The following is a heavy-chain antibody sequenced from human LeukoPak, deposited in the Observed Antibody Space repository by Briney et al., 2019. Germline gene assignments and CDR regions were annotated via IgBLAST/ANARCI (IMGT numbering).Heavy chain of an antibody. J-gene: IGHJ6*02. Sequence: SETLSFTCAVYGGSFSGYYWSWIRQPPGKGLEWIGEINHSGSTNYNPSLKSRVTISVDTSKNQFSLKLSSVTAADTAVYYCARKMETMVRGVIPGSYYYYYYGMDVWGQGTTVTVSS. CDR1: GGSFSGYY. CDR2: INHSGST. V-gene: IGHV4-34*01. D-gene: IGHD3-10*01. CDR3: ARKMETMVRGVIPGSYYYYYYGMDV.